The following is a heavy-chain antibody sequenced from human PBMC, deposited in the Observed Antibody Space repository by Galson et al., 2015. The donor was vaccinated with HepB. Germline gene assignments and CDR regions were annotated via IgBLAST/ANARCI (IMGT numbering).Heavy chain of an antibody. CDR1: GGTFSSYA. D-gene: IGHD3-22*01. CDR3: ASDRDGSSGYYYAFDY. V-gene: IGHV1-69*04. J-gene: IGHJ4*02. Sequence: SVKVSCKASGGTFSSYAISWVRQAPGQGLEWMGRIIPILGIANYAQKFQGRVTITADKSTSTAYMELSSLRSEDTAVYYCASDRDGSSGYYYAFDYWGQGTLVTVSS. CDR2: IIPILGIA.